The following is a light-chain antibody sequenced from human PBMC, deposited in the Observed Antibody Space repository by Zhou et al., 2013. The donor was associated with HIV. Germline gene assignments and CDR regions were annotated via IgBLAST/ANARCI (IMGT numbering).Light chain of an antibody. CDR2: GAS. CDR3: QQSGSTALT. CDR1: HYIGTY. V-gene: IGKV1-8*01. J-gene: IGKJ4*01. Sequence: AIQMTQSPSSLSASTGDKVSITCRASHYIGTYLAWYQQKPGKAPNLLIYGASTLQSGVPPRFGGSGSGTDFTLTITRLEPEDFAVYYCQQSGSTALTFGGGTKVEIK.